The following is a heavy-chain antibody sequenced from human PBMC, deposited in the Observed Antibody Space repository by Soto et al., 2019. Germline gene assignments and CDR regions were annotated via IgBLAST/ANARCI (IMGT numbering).Heavy chain of an antibody. Sequence: ASVKVSCKASGFTFTSSAMQWVRQARGQRLEWIGWIVVGSGNTNYAQKFQERVTITRDMSTSTAYMELSSLRSEDTAVYYCAAMEATIRENYYYYYMDVWGKGTTVTVSS. D-gene: IGHD5-12*01. J-gene: IGHJ6*03. CDR2: IVVGSGNT. CDR3: AAMEATIRENYYYYYMDV. CDR1: GFTFTSSA. V-gene: IGHV1-58*02.